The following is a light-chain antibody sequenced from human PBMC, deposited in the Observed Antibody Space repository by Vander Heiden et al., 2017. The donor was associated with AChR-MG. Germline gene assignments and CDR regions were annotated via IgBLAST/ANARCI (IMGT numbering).Light chain of an antibody. V-gene: IGLV3-19*01. CDR3: SSRESTGYHYV. CDR1: CPRSDY. CDR2: GKN. J-gene: IGLJ1*01. Sequence: SSELTQDPSVSVALGQTVRIPCQGGCPRSDYASWYQQKPGQAPVLFVYGKNKRPSGIPDRFSGSNSGNTASLTITGAQAEDEADYYCSSRESTGYHYVFGGGTKVTVL.